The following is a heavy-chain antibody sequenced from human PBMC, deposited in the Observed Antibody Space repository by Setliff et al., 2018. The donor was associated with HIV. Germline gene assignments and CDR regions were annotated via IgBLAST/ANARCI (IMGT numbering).Heavy chain of an antibody. V-gene: IGHV4-59*12. CDR1: GGSFSDGY. D-gene: IGHD3-3*02. Sequence: SETLSLTCAVYGGSFSDGYWSWIRQPPEKGLEWIGYIYYSGSTNYNPSLKSRVTISVDTSKNQFSLKVNSVSAADTAVYYCARSDVLEFLEWSPEGCFDPWGQGTLVTVSS. CDR3: ARSDVLEFLEWSPEGCFDP. J-gene: IGHJ5*02. CDR2: IYYSGST.